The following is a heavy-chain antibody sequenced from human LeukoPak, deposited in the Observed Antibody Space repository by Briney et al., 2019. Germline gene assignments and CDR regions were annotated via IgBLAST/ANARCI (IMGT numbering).Heavy chain of an antibody. D-gene: IGHD6-19*01. CDR3: AKDDIAVAAYYFDY. CDR2: ISGSGGST. CDR1: GCSFSSYA. J-gene: IGHJ4*02. Sequence: AGSLRLSCAASGCSFSSYAMSWVRQAPGKGLEWVSPISGSGGSTYYADSEKGRFPISRGNSKNTLYLQMNSLRAEDTAVYYCAKDDIAVAAYYFDYWGQGTLVTVSS. V-gene: IGHV3-23*01.